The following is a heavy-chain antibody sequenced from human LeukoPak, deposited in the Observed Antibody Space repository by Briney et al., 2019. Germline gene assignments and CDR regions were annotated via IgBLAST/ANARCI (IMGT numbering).Heavy chain of an antibody. CDR3: ASQYSYGYYYGMDV. J-gene: IGHJ6*02. Sequence: GGSLKPSVAAPGFTSGSNYMSWVRQAPGKGLEWASVIYSGGSTYYADSVKGRFTISRDNSKNTLYLQMNSLRAEDTAVYYCASQYSYGYYYGMDVWGQGTTVTVSS. CDR1: GFTSGSNY. D-gene: IGHD5-18*01. V-gene: IGHV3-53*01. CDR2: IYSGGST.